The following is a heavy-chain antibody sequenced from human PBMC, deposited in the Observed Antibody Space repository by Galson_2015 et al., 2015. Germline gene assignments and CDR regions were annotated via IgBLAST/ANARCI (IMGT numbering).Heavy chain of an antibody. CDR1: GFTVRNNY. V-gene: IGHV3-53*01. CDR3: ASPGGGPYCGGDCYSFDY. J-gene: IGHJ4*02. CDR2: IYSGGST. Sequence: SLRLSCAASGFTVRNNYMNWVRQAPGKGLEWVSVIYSGGSTYYADSVKGRFTVSRDNSEITLFLQMNSLRAEDTAVYYCASPGGGPYCGGDCYSFDYWGQGTLVTVSS. D-gene: IGHD2-21*02.